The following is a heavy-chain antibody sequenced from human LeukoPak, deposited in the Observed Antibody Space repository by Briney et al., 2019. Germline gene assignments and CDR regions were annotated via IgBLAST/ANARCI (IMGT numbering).Heavy chain of an antibody. V-gene: IGHV1-8*03. J-gene: IGHJ3*02. CDR1: GYTFTSYD. CDR2: MNPNSGNT. Sequence: ASVKVSCKASGYTFTSYDINWVRQATGQGLEWMGWMNPNSGNTGYAQKFQGRVTITRNTSISTAYMELSSLRSEDTAVYYCAKYSPPSSGSAFDIWGQGTMVTVSS. CDR3: AKYSPPSSGSAFDI. D-gene: IGHD3-22*01.